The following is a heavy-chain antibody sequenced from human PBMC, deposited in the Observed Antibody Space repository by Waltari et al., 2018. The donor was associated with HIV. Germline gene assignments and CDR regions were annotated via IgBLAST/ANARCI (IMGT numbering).Heavy chain of an antibody. CDR2: INPNSGGT. Sequence: QVQLVQSGAVVKKPGASVKVSCQPSGYTFSDTYIPWMPQAPGQGPEWMGWINPNSGGTNYAQRFQDRVTLTRDTHISTVFMDLSRLASDDTAVYYCARVPQGRLGELSTYYFDYWGQGSLVIVSS. D-gene: IGHD3-16*01. V-gene: IGHV1-2*02. J-gene: IGHJ4*02. CDR1: GYTFSDTY. CDR3: ARVPQGRLGELSTYYFDY.